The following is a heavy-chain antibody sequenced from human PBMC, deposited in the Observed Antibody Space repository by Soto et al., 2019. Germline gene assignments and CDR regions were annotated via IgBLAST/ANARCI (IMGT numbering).Heavy chain of an antibody. CDR2: IGTAGDT. CDR3: TRGADGFDY. J-gene: IGHJ4*02. D-gene: IGHD3-16*01. Sequence: EVQLVESGGDLVQPGGSLRLSCAAPGFTFSSYDFHWVRQAAGKGLEWVSGIGTAGDTYYAGSVKGRFNMSRENAKNSLYLQMNSPRAGDTAVYYCTRGADGFDYWGQGTLVTVSS. CDR1: GFTFSSYD. V-gene: IGHV3-13*01.